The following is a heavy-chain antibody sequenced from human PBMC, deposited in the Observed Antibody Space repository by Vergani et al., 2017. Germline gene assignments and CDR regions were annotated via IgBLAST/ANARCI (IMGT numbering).Heavy chain of an antibody. CDR3: ARDQIGWFDP. J-gene: IGHJ5*02. Sequence: QLQLQESGSGLVKPSQTLSLTCAVSGGSISSGGYSWSWIRQPPGKGLEWIGYIYHSGSTYYNPSLKSRVTITVDRSKNQFSLKLSSVTAADTAVYYCARDQIGWFDPWGQGTLVTVSS. D-gene: IGHD2-21*01. CDR1: GGSISSGGYS. V-gene: IGHV4-30-2*01. CDR2: IYHSGST.